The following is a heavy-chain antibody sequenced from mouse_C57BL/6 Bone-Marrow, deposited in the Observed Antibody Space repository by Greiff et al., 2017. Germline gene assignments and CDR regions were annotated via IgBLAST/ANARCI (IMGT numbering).Heavy chain of an antibody. CDR3: AREDYYGSSHYAMDY. CDR1: GYTFTSYW. Sequence: QVQLQQPGAELVKPGASVKMSCKASGYTFTSYWITWVKQRPGQGLEWIGDIYPGSGSTNFNEKFKSKATLTVDTSSSTAYMQLSSLTSEDSAVSYCAREDYYGSSHYAMDYWGQGTSVTVSS. V-gene: IGHV1-55*01. D-gene: IGHD1-1*01. J-gene: IGHJ4*01. CDR2: IYPGSGST.